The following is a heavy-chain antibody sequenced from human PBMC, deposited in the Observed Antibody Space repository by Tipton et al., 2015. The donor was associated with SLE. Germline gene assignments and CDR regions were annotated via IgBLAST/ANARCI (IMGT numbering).Heavy chain of an antibody. D-gene: IGHD3-3*01. CDR2: IYTSGST. Sequence: TLSLTCTVSGGSISSGSYYWSWIRQPAGKGLEWIGRIYTSGSTNYNPSLKSRVTISVDTSKNQFSLKLSSVTAADTAVYYCARGLDNTIFGVATPGYWGQGTLVTVSS. CDR1: GGSISSGSYY. V-gene: IGHV4-61*02. J-gene: IGHJ4*02. CDR3: ARGLDNTIFGVATPGY.